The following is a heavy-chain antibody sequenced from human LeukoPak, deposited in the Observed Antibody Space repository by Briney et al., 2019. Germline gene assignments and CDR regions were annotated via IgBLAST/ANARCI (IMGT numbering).Heavy chain of an antibody. CDR3: ARTPGGPYYYYGMDV. J-gene: IGHJ6*02. CDR1: GFTFSSYW. V-gene: IGHV3-74*01. Sequence: PGGSLRLSCAASGFTFSSYWMHWVRQAPGKGLVWVSRINSDGSSTSYADSVKGRFTISRDNAKNTLYLQMNSLRAEDTAVYYCARTPGGPYYYYGMDVWGQGTTVTVSS. D-gene: IGHD2-15*01. CDR2: INSDGSST.